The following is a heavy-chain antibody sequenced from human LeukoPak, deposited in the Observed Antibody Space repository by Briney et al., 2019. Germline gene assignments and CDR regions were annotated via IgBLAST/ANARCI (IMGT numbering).Heavy chain of an antibody. V-gene: IGHV4-4*02. D-gene: IGHD6-19*01. CDR3: ASKLTAVAGYFDC. CDR1: GGSISSSKW. CDR2: IHHSGST. J-gene: IGHJ4*02. Sequence: SGTLSLTCAVSGGSISSSKWWSWVRQPPVKGLEWIGEIHHSGSTNYNPSLKSRVTISVDKSKNQFSLKLSSVTAADTAVYYCASKLTAVAGYFDCWGQGTLVTVSS.